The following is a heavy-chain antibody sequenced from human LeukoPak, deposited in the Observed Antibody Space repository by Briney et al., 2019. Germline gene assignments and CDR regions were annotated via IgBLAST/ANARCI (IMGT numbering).Heavy chain of an antibody. J-gene: IGHJ5*02. Sequence: GASVKVSCKASGGTFSSYAISWVRQAPGQGLEWMGGIIPIFGTANYAQKFQGRVTITADESTSTAYMELSSLRSEDTAVYYCARDRTVWFGELSQSGLFDPWGQGTLVTVSS. CDR1: GGTFSSYA. V-gene: IGHV1-69*13. D-gene: IGHD3-10*01. CDR2: IIPIFGTA. CDR3: ARDRTVWFGELSQSGLFDP.